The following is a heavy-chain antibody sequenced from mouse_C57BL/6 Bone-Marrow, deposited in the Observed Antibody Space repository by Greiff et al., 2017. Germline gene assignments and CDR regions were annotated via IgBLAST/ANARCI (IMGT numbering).Heavy chain of an antibody. J-gene: IGHJ3*01. CDR3: ARSVVFAY. V-gene: IGHV1-64*01. CDR2: IHPNSGST. Sequence: VKQRPGQGLEWFAMIHPNSGSTNYNEKIKSKATLTVDKSSSTAYMQLSSLTSEDSAVYYCARSVVFAYWGQGTLVTVSA.